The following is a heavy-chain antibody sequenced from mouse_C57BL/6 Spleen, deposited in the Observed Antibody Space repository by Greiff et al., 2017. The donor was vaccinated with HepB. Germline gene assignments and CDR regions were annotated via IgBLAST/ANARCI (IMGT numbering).Heavy chain of an antibody. CDR3: ARRGITTIVDYFDY. Sequence: LVESGGGLVKPGGSLKLSCAASGFTFSDYGMHWVRQAPEKGLEWVAYISSGSSITYYADTVKGRFTISRDNAKNTLFLQMTSLRSEDTAMYYCARRGITTIVDYFDYWGQGTTLTVSS. J-gene: IGHJ2*01. CDR2: ISSGSSIT. CDR1: GFTFSDYG. D-gene: IGHD1-1*01. V-gene: IGHV5-17*01.